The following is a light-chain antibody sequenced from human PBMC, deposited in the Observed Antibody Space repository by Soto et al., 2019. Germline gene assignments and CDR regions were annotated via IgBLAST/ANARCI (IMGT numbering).Light chain of an antibody. CDR3: QQYIRLPLT. CDR2: GAS. Sequence: EIVMTQSPATLSVSPGERATLSCRASQSVSSNLAWYQQKPGQAPSLLIYGASTSATGTPARFSGSGSGTEFTLTISSLQSEDFAVYYCQQYIRLPLTFGGGTKVEIK. CDR1: QSVSSN. J-gene: IGKJ4*01. V-gene: IGKV3-15*01.